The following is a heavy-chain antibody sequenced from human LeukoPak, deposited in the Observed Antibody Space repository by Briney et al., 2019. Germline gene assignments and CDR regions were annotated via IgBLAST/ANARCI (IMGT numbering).Heavy chain of an antibody. D-gene: IGHD2-2*01. J-gene: IGHJ4*02. CDR3: ATYCSSTSCYGGPYNWNYDFDY. V-gene: IGHV1-69*05. CDR2: IIPIFGTA. Sequence: SVKVSCKASGGTFSSYAISWVRQAPGQGLEWMGGIIPIFGTANYAQKFQGRVTITTDESTSTAYMELSSLRSEDTAVYYCATYCSSTSCYGGPYNWNYDFDYWGQGTLVTVSS. CDR1: GGTFSSYA.